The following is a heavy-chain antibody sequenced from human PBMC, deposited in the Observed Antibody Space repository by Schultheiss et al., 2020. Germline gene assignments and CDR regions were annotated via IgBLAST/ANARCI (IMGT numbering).Heavy chain of an antibody. CDR2: ISGSGGTT. V-gene: IGHV3-23*01. J-gene: IGHJ6*02. Sequence: GGSLRLSCATSGFTVSSNYMSWVRQAPGKGLEWVSVISGSGGTTYYADSLKGRFTISRDNSENTLYLQMNSLRVEDTAVYYCAKLDCSSTSCYTRDYYYYYGVDVWGQGTTVTVSS. D-gene: IGHD2-2*02. CDR1: GFTVSSNY. CDR3: AKLDCSSTSCYTRDYYYYYGVDV.